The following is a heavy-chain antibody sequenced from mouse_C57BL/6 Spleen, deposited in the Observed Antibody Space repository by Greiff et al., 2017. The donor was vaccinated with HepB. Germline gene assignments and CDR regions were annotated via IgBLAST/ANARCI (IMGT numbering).Heavy chain of an antibody. CDR2: INPNNGGT. V-gene: IGHV1-18*01. J-gene: IGHJ1*03. CDR1: GYTFTDYN. CDR3: ARSIYYYGSSSSYWYFDV. Sequence: EVQLQQSGPELVKPGASVKIPCKASGYTFTDYNMDWVKQSHGKSLEWIGDINPNNGGTIYNQKFKGKATLTVDKSSSTAYMELRSLTSEDTAVYYCARSIYYYGSSSSYWYFDVWGTGTTVTVSS. D-gene: IGHD1-1*01.